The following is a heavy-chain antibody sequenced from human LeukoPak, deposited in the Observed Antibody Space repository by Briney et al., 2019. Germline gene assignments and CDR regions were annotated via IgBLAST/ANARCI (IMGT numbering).Heavy chain of an antibody. CDR3: AKGGYCSSTNCYAAFDI. CDR1: GFTFSTSL. CDR2: ISSDGGST. V-gene: IGHV3-64D*06. D-gene: IGHD2-2*01. Sequence: PGGSLRLSCSASGFTFSTSLMHWVREAPGKGLKYVSAISSDGGSTYYADSVKGRFTISRDNAKNTLYLQMSSLRAEDAAVYYCAKGGYCSSTNCYAAFDIWGQGTLVTVSS. J-gene: IGHJ3*02.